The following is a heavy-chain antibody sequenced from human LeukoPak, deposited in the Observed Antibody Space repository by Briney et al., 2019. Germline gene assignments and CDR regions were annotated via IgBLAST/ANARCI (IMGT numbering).Heavy chain of an antibody. CDR3: ASFSGRFGETRRYDY. CDR2: IYSGGST. D-gene: IGHD3-10*01. Sequence: GGSLRLSCAASGFTFSGYWMSWVRQAPGKGLEWVSVIYSGGSTYYADSVKGRFTISRDNSKNTLYLQMNSLRAEDTAVYYCASFSGRFGETRRYDYWGQGTLVTVSS. CDR1: GFTFSGYW. J-gene: IGHJ4*02. V-gene: IGHV3-53*01.